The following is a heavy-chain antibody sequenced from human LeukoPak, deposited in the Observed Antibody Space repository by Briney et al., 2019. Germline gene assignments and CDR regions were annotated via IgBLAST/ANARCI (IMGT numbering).Heavy chain of an antibody. D-gene: IGHD2-2*01. Sequence: PGRSLRLSCAASGFTFSNYDMHWVRQAPGKGLEWVAFISYDGTNKYYADSVKGRFTFSRDNSKYTLYLQMNSLRAEDTAVYYCAKGPGSGTVDYWGQGTLVAVSS. CDR3: AKGPGSGTVDY. CDR1: GFTFSNYD. V-gene: IGHV3-30*18. J-gene: IGHJ4*02. CDR2: ISYDGTNK.